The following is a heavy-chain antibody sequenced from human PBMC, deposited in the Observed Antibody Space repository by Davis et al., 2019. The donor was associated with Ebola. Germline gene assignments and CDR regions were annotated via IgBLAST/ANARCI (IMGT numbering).Heavy chain of an antibody. CDR1: GGSISSYY. V-gene: IGHV4-34*01. Sequence: SETLSLTCTVSGGSISSYYWSWIRQPPGKGLEWIGEINHSGSTNYNPSLKSRVTISVDTSKNQFSLKLSSVTAADTAVYYCARGIGYGPYFDYWGQGTLVTVSS. D-gene: IGHD4-17*01. J-gene: IGHJ4*02. CDR3: ARGIGYGPYFDY. CDR2: INHSGST.